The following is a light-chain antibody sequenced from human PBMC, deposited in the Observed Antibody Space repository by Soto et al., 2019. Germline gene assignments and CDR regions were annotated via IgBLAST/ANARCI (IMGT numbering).Light chain of an antibody. J-gene: IGLJ2*01. CDR1: NIGSES. CDR3: QVWDSSSDHVV. Sequence: SYELTQPPSVSVAPGKTARITCGGDNIGSESVHWYQQKPGQAPVLVIYYDSDRPSGIPERFSGSNSGNTATLTISRVEAGDEADYYCQVWDSSSDHVVFGGGTKLTLL. CDR2: YDS. V-gene: IGLV3-21*04.